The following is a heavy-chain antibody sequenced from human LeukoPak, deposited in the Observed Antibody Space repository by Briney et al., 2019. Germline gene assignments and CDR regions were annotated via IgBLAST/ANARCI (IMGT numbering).Heavy chain of an antibody. D-gene: IGHD1-26*01. CDR2: IYSDNT. V-gene: IGHV3-53*01. Sequence: PGGSLRLSCTVSGFTVSSNSMSWVRQAPGKGLEWVSFIYSDNTHYSDSVKSRFTISRDNSKNTLYLQMNSLRAEDTAVYYCARDKIVGATYFDYWGQGTLVTVSS. CDR3: ARDKIVGATYFDY. CDR1: GFTVSSNS. J-gene: IGHJ4*02.